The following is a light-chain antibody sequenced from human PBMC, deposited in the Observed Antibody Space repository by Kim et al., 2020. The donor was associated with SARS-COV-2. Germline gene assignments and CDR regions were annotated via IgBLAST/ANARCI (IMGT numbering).Light chain of an antibody. Sequence: SPWERATHARRASQSVSSILAWYQQKPGQAPRLRIYGASTRASGIPARFSGSGSGTEFTLTISSLQSEDFAVDYCQQYNNWPPLTFGGGTKVDIK. J-gene: IGKJ4*01. CDR3: QQYNNWPPLT. CDR1: QSVSSI. V-gene: IGKV3-15*01. CDR2: GAS.